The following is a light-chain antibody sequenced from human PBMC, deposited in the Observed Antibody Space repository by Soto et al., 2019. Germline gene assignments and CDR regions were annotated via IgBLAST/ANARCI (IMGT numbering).Light chain of an antibody. Sequence: QSVLTQPPSASGSPGQSVTISCTGTSSDVGNYNFVSWYQQHPGKAPKLIIYEVSKRPSGVPDRFSGSKSGNTASLTVSGLQAEDEADYYCCSYAGGNSLVFGGGTKLTVL. CDR3: CSYAGGNSLV. V-gene: IGLV2-8*01. CDR1: SSDVGNYNF. CDR2: EVS. J-gene: IGLJ2*01.